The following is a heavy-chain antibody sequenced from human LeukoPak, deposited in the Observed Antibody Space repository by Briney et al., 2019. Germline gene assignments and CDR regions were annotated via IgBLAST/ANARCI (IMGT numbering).Heavy chain of an antibody. CDR1: GFTFTNYW. Sequence: AGGSLRLSCVVSGFTFTNYWMQWVRQAPGKGLEWVGRIKSKTDGGTTDYAAPVKGRFTISRDDSKNTLYLQMNSLKTEDTAVYYCTTDVDYYDSSGYYPHYWGQGTLVTVSS. J-gene: IGHJ4*02. V-gene: IGHV3-15*07. CDR3: TTDVDYYDSSGYYPHY. D-gene: IGHD3-22*01. CDR2: IKSKTDGGTT.